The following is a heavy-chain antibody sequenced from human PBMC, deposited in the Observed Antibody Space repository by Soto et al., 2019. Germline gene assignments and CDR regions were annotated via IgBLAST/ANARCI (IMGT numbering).Heavy chain of an antibody. CDR3: AKRPLRPYDLDY. CDR2: ISNDGGKR. D-gene: IGHD4-17*01. Sequence: QVQLVDSGGGVVQPGRSLRLSCAASGFIFSNYGMHWVRQAPGKGLEWEALISNDGGKRSYADAVKGRFIISRDNSKNTLYLDRHKPKADETYFYLCAKRPLRPYDLDYRGQGTLI. J-gene: IGHJ4*02. CDR1: GFIFSNYG. V-gene: IGHV3-30*18.